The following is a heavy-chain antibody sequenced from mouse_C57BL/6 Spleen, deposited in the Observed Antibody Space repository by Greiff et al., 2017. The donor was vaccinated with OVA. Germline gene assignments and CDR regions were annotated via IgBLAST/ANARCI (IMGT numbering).Heavy chain of an antibody. CDR3: ATGTFAY. V-gene: IGHV5-4*03. CDR1: GFTFSSYA. CDR2: ISDGGSYT. Sequence: EVKLQESGGGLVKPGGSLKLSCAASGFTFSSYAMSWVRQTPEKRLEWVATISDGGSYTYYPDNVKGRFTISRDNAKNNLYLQMSHLKSEDTAMYYCATGTFAYWGQGTLVTVSA. J-gene: IGHJ3*01. D-gene: IGHD4-1*01.